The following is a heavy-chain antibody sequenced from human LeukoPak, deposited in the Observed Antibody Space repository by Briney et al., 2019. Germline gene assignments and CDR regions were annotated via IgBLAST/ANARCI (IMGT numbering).Heavy chain of an antibody. CDR2: ILYSGST. CDR1: GGSISSYY. J-gene: IGHJ6*03. D-gene: IGHD6-13*01. V-gene: IGHV4-59*01. Sequence: PSETLSLTCTVSGGSISSYYWSWIRQPPGKRLEWIGYILYSGSTNYNPSLKSRVTMSVDTSKNQFSLKVSSVTAADTAVYYCARGSSSWSDYYYMDVWCKATTVTVSS. CDR3: ARGSSSWSDYYYMDV.